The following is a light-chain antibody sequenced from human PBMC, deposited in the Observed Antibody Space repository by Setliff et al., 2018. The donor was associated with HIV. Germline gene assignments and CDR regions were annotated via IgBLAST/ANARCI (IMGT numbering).Light chain of an antibody. CDR1: SSDVGSYKY. CDR3: SSYTSTITLV. Sequence: QSALTQPASVSGSPGQSIAISCTGTSSDVGSYKYVSWYQQHPGKAPKLMIYDVSNRPSGVSNRFSGSKSGNTASLTISVLQAEDEAYYYCSSYTSTITLVFGGGTKVTVL. CDR2: DVS. J-gene: IGLJ3*02. V-gene: IGLV2-14*03.